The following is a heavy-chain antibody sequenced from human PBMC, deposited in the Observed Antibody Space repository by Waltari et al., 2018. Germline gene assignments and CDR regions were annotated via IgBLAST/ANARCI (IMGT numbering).Heavy chain of an antibody. D-gene: IGHD3-22*01. Sequence: EVQLLESGGGLLQPGGSLRLYCPASGFTFSSYALRWVRQATGKGWEWGSGISGSGGSTNYAESVKGRLTIARGNSKNTLYLQMNSLRAEDTAVYYCAKDRPIYDSSGYGDNWFDPWGQGTLVTVSS. V-gene: IGHV3-23*01. J-gene: IGHJ5*02. CDR3: AKDRPIYDSSGYGDNWFDP. CDR1: GFTFSSYA. CDR2: ISGSGGST.